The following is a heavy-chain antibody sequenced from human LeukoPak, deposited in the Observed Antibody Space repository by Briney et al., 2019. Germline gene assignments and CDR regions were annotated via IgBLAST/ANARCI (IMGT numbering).Heavy chain of an antibody. CDR3: ARAEK. CDR2: INQDGSEK. Sequence: GGSLRLSCAASGFTFSSDWMSWVRQAPGKGLEWVANINQDGSEKYYVDSVKGRFTISRDNAKNSLFLQMNSQRAEDTAVYYCARAEKWGQGTLVTVSS. J-gene: IGHJ4*02. V-gene: IGHV3-7*01. CDR1: GFTFSSDW.